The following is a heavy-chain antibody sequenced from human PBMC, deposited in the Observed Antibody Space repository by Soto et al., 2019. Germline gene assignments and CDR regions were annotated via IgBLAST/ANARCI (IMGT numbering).Heavy chain of an antibody. CDR2: IYSGGST. D-gene: IGHD5-18*01. Sequence: GSLRLSCAASGFPVSSNYMSWVRQAPGKGLEWVPVIYSGGSTYYADSVKGRFTISRDNSKNTLYLQMNSLRAEDTAVYYCARGGGGGYSYGPIRPTTYYYYGMDVWGQGTTVTVSS. CDR1: GFPVSSNY. V-gene: IGHV3-53*01. CDR3: ARGGGGGYSYGPIRPTTYYYYGMDV. J-gene: IGHJ6*02.